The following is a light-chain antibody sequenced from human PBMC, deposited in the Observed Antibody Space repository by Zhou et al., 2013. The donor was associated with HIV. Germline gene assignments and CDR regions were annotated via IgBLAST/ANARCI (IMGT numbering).Light chain of an antibody. CDR3: QQRSNWPLT. CDR1: QSVGQN. V-gene: IGKV3-11*01. CDR2: DTS. Sequence: IVLTQSPATLSLSPGERATLSCRASQSVGQNLGWYQQKPGQAPRLLIYDTSSRATGIPARFSGSGSGTDFTLTISNLEPEDFAVYYCQQRSNWPLTFGPGTKVDLK. J-gene: IGKJ3*01.